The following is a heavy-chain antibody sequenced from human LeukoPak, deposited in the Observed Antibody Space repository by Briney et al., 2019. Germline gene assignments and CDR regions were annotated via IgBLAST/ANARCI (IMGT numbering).Heavy chain of an antibody. Sequence: SETLSLTCTVSGGSIYSSSYYWGWIRQPPGKGLEWIGSIYYSGSTYYNPSLKSRVTISGDTSKNQFSLEPSSVTAADAAVYYCARLYTSGWHVDYWGQGTLVTISS. CDR1: GGSIYSSSYY. D-gene: IGHD6-19*01. V-gene: IGHV4-39*01. J-gene: IGHJ4*02. CDR2: IYYSGST. CDR3: ARLYTSGWHVDY.